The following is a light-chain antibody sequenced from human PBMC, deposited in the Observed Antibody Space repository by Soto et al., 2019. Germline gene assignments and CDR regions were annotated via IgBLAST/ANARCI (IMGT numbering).Light chain of an antibody. CDR1: QTISSW. CDR3: QHYNSYSEA. V-gene: IGKV1-5*03. J-gene: IGKJ1*01. CDR2: KAS. Sequence: DIQMTQSPSTLSGSVGDRVTITCRASQTISSWLAWYQQKPGKAPKLLIYKASTLKSGVPSRLSGSGSGTEITLTITSLHPHPFAPYSCQHYNSYSEAFGQGTKVDI.